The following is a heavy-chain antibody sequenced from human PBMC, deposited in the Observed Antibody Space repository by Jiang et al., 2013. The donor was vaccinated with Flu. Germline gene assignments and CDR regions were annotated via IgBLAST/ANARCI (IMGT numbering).Heavy chain of an antibody. D-gene: IGHD1-26*01. CDR3: ARESSGSYHF. CDR2: ISNIEST. Sequence: LLKPSETLSLACTVSGGSVSDGTYRWTWIRQPPGKGLEWIGYISNIESTTYNPSLESRVTISVDTSKKQFSLKLSSVTAADTAVYYCARESSGSYHFWGQGTLVTVSS. J-gene: IGHJ4*02. V-gene: IGHV4-61*01. CDR1: GGSVSDGTYR.